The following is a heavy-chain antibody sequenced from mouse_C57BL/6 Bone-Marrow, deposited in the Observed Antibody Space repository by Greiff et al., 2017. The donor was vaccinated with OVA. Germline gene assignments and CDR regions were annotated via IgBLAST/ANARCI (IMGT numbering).Heavy chain of an antibody. CDR3: AREGGYYFDY. Sequence: DVQLQESGPGLVKPSQSLSLTCSVTGYSITSGYYWNWIRQFPGNNLEWMGYISYDGSNNYNPSLKNRISITRDTSKNQFFLKLNSVTTEDTATYYCAREGGYYFDYWGQGTTLTVSS. V-gene: IGHV3-6*01. D-gene: IGHD3-1*01. CDR2: ISYDGSN. CDR1: GYSITSGYY. J-gene: IGHJ2*01.